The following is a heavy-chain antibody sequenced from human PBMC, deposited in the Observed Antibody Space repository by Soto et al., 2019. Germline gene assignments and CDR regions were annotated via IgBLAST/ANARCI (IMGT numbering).Heavy chain of an antibody. J-gene: IGHJ4*02. CDR1: GYSFTSYW. V-gene: IGHV5-10-1*01. CDR2: IDPSDSYT. D-gene: IGHD4-4*01. Sequence: PGESLKISCKGSGYSFTSYWITWVRQMPGKGLEWMGTIDPSDSYTNYSPSFQGHVTISADKSTSTAYLQWSSLKASDTAICYCTRRALTTASPFDYWGQGTLVTVSS. CDR3: TRRALTTASPFDY.